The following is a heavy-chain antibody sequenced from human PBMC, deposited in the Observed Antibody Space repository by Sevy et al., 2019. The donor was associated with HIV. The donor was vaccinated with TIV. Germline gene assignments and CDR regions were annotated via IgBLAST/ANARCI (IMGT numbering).Heavy chain of an antibody. V-gene: IGHV1-2*02. CDR3: TRGVMITFGGVIAIFHY. J-gene: IGHJ4*02. CDR1: GYTFTGHY. CDR2: INPNCGYT. D-gene: IGHD3-16*02. Sequence: GASVKVSCKASGYTFTGHYMHWVRQAPGQGIEWMGWINPNCGYTKYEQKFQGRVTMTRDTSINTAYMEVSRLRSDDTAVYYCTRGVMITFGGVIAIFHYWGQGILVTVSS.